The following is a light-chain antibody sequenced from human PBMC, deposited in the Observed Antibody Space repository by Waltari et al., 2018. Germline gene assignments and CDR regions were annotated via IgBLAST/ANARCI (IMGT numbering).Light chain of an antibody. CDR1: SSNIGAGYH. CDR3: QSYDKLLSGSL. V-gene: IGLV1-40*01. CDR2: SNN. Sequence: QSVLTQPPSVSGAPGQSLTISCTGTSSNIGAGYHVHWYQQFPGTAPKLLIYSNNNRPSGVPGRFSASKSGTSASLAITGLQAEDEADYYCQSYDKLLSGSLFGGGTKLTV. J-gene: IGLJ3*02.